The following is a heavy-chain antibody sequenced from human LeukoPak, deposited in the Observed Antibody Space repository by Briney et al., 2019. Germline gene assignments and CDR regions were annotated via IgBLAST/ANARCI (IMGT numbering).Heavy chain of an antibody. V-gene: IGHV4-34*01. CDR3: ARVMAVLRYGADY. D-gene: IGHD3-9*01. J-gene: IGHJ4*02. CDR2: INHSGST. Sequence: SETLSLTCTVSGGSISSYYWSWIRQPPGKGLEWIGEINHSGSTNYNPSLNSRVTMSSDTSSNQFSLRLSSVTDADTAMYYCARVMAVLRYGADYWGQGSLVTVSS. CDR1: GGSISSYY.